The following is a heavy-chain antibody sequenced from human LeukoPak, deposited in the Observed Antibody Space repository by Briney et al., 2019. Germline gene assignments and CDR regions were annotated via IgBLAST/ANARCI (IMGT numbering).Heavy chain of an antibody. CDR3: AGPRGNWYILDY. J-gene: IGHJ4*02. CDR2: ISSSSSYI. V-gene: IGHV3-21*01. Sequence: KPGGSLRLSCAASGFTFSDYSMNWVRQASGKGLEWVSSISSSSSYIYYADSVKGRFTISRDNAKKSLYLQMNSLRAEDTAVYYCAGPRGNWYILDYWGQGTLVTVSS. D-gene: IGHD1-1*01. CDR1: GFTFSDYS.